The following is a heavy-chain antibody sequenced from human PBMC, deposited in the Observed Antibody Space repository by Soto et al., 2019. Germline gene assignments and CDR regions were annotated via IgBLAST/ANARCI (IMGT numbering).Heavy chain of an antibody. CDR2: ISYDGSNK. CDR1: GFTFSSYG. CDR3: AKERRGYDPDDGYYYGMDV. D-gene: IGHD5-12*01. J-gene: IGHJ6*02. Sequence: QVQLVESGGGVVQPGRSLRLSCAASGFTFSSYGMHWVRQAPGKGLEWVAVISYDGSNKYYADSVKGRFTISRDNSKNTLYLQKNSLRAEDTAVYYCAKERRGYDPDDGYYYGMDVWGQGTTVTVSS. V-gene: IGHV3-30*18.